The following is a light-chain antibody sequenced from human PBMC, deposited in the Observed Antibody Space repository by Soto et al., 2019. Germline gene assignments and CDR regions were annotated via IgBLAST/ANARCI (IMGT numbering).Light chain of an antibody. CDR2: RNT. J-gene: IGLJ3*02. CDR3: AAWDDSLRGMM. Sequence: QSVLTQPPSVSGTPGQRGSVSCSGGSSNIGSNTVNWYQQFPGTAPQLLFFRNTQRPSGVPERFSASKSGTSASLAISGLQSVDEADYYCAAWDDSLRGMMFGGGTKVTVL. V-gene: IGLV1-44*01. CDR1: SSNIGSNT.